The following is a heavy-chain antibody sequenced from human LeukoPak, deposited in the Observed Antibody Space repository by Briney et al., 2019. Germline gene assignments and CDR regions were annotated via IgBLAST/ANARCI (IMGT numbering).Heavy chain of an antibody. J-gene: IGHJ4*02. CDR1: GFTLSDYW. CDR2: MDQDGGEE. D-gene: IGHD3-3*01. Sequence: GGSLRLSCAASGFTLSDYWMSWVRQAPGKGLEWVANMDQDGGEENYVDSVKGRFTISRDDAKNSLYLQMSSLRVEDTAVYYCASWAGNTQSDSWSGPFDYWGQGTLVTVSS. CDR3: ASWAGNTQSDSWSGPFDY. V-gene: IGHV3-7*01.